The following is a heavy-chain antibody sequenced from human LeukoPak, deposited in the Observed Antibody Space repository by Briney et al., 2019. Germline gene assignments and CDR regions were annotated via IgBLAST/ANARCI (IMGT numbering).Heavy chain of an antibody. CDR3: ASAPEMRYCSTTSCWGH. CDR1: GFTFNSYA. Sequence: PGGSLRLSCAASGFTFNSYAMIWVRQAPGKGLESVSSISTAGDRTYYTDSVKGRFAISRDNSKNTLYLQMNSLRAEDTAVYYCASAPEMRYCSTTSCWGHWGQGTLVTVSS. CDR2: ISTAGDRT. D-gene: IGHD2-2*01. J-gene: IGHJ4*02. V-gene: IGHV3-23*01.